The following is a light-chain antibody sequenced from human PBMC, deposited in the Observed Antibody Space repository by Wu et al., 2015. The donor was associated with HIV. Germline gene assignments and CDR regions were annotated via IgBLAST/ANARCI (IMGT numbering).Light chain of an antibody. CDR2: VAS. V-gene: IGKV3-20*01. CDR3: QQYVSSPQT. Sequence: EIVLTQSPGTLSLSPGERATLSCRASQSVSSSYLTWYQQKPGQTPRLLISVASSRATGIPDRFSGSGSGTDFTLTISRLEPEDFAVYYCQQYVSSPQTFGQGTKV. CDR1: QSVSSSY. J-gene: IGKJ1*01.